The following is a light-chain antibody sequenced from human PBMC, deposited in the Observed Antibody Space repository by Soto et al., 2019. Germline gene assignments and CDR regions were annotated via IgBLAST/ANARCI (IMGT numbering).Light chain of an antibody. CDR3: SSYTTSTTWV. CDR1: RSDVGAYNY. Sequence: QSVLTQPASVSGSPGQSITISCTGTRSDVGAYNYVTWYQQHPGKVPKVIIYEVSSRPSGVSYRFSGSKSGNTASLTISGLQAEDEAEYYCSSYTTSTTWVFGGGTKLTVL. J-gene: IGLJ3*02. CDR2: EVS. V-gene: IGLV2-14*01.